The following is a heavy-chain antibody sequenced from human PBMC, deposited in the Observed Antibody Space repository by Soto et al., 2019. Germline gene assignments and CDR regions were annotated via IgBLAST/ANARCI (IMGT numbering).Heavy chain of an antibody. J-gene: IGHJ5*02. D-gene: IGHD3-22*01. CDR1: AGSITTSY. CDR3: ASSGIVGREVNTWFDP. V-gene: IGHV4-59*01. CDR2: ISYRGST. Sequence: SETLSLTCTVSAGSITTSYWSWIRQPLGKALEWIGYISYRGSTNYNPSLKSRLTISIDTSKSQISLKLTSMTTADTAVYYCASSGIVGREVNTWFDPWGQGTLVTVPQ.